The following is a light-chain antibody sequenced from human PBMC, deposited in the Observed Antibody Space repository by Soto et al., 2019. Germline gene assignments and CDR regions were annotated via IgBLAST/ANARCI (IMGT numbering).Light chain of an antibody. CDR1: SSGVAGYNY. J-gene: IGLJ2*01. V-gene: IGLV2-8*01. Sequence: QSALTQPPSASGSPEQSVTISCTGTSSGVAGYNYVSWYQQHPARAPKLMIYEVSKRSSGVPDRFSGSKSGNTASLTVSGLQAEDEADYYWSSYAGSKNYVVFGGGTTLTVL. CDR3: SSYAGSKNYVV. CDR2: EVS.